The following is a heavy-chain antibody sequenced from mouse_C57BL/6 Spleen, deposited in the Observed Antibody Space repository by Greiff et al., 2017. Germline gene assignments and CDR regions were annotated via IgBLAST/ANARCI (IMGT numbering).Heavy chain of an antibody. D-gene: IGHD1-1*01. Sequence: VQLQQSGPVLVKPGASVTMSCKASGYTFTDYYMNWVKQSHGKSLEWIGVINPYNGGTRYNQKFKGKATLTVDNSYSTAYMELNSRISDDAAVFYCARNGITTVVEKDYFDYWGQGTTLTVSS. CDR1: GYTFTDYY. V-gene: IGHV1-19*01. J-gene: IGHJ2*01. CDR2: INPYNGGT. CDR3: ARNGITTVVEKDYFDY.